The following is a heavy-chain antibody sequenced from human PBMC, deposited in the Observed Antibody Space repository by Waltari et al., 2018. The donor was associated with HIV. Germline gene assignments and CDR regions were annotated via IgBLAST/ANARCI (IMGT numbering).Heavy chain of an antibody. CDR2: IIPIFGTA. CDR3: ARDRGRDSSGYFDY. V-gene: IGHV1-69*01. D-gene: IGHD3-22*01. CDR1: GGTFSRYA. J-gene: IGHJ4*02. Sequence: QVQLVQSGAEVKKPGSSVKVSCKASGGTFSRYALRWVRQPPGQGLEWMGGIIPIFGTANYAQKFQGRVTITADESTSTAYMELSSLRSEDTAVYYCARDRGRDSSGYFDYWGQGTLVTVSS.